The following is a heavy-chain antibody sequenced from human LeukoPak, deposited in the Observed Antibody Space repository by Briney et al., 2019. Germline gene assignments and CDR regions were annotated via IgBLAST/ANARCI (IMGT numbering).Heavy chain of an antibody. J-gene: IGHJ4*02. Sequence: SETLSLTCAVYGGSFSGYYWSWIRQPPGKGLEWIGEINHSGSTNYNPSLKSRVTISVDTSKNQFSLKLSSVTAADTAVYYCARGRAAHYDFWSGYSTYWDQGTLVTVSS. CDR1: GGSFSGYY. CDR2: INHSGST. V-gene: IGHV4-34*01. CDR3: ARGRAAHYDFWSGYSTY. D-gene: IGHD3-3*01.